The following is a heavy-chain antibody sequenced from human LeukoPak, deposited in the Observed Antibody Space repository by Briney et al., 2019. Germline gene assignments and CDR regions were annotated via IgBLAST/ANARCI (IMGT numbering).Heavy chain of an antibody. CDR1: GFTFSSYA. J-gene: IGHJ3*02. Sequence: GRSLRLSCAASGFTFSSYAMHWVRQAPGKGLEWVAVISYDGSNKYYADSVKGRFTISRDNSKNTLYLQMNSLRAEDTAVYYCAREDGYYDSSGDGAFDIWGQGTMVTVSS. CDR2: ISYDGSNK. V-gene: IGHV3-30*04. CDR3: AREDGYYDSSGDGAFDI. D-gene: IGHD3-22*01.